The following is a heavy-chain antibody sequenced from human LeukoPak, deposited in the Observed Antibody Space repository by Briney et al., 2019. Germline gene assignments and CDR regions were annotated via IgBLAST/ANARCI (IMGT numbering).Heavy chain of an antibody. V-gene: IGHV3-15*01. J-gene: IGHJ6*02. D-gene: IGHD4/OR15-4a*01. CDR3: TTEPTMVHSAYYYYGMDV. CDR2: IKSKTDGGTT. CDR1: GFTFSNAW. Sequence: GGSLRLSCAASGFTFSNAWMSWVRQAPGKGLEWVGRIKSKTDGGTTDYAAPVKGRFTISRDDSKNTQYLQMNSLKTEDTAVYYCTTEPTMVHSAYYYYGMDVWGQGTLVTVSS.